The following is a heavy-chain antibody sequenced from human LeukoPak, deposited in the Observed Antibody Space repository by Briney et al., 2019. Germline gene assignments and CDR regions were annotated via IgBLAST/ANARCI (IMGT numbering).Heavy chain of an antibody. Sequence: GGSLRLSCAASGFIFSRYGMSWVRQAPGKGLEWVSAISGSGGTTYYADSVKGRFTISRDNSKNTLYLQINSLRAEDTAVYYCATEGKYSSSWYWGQGTLVTVSS. V-gene: IGHV3-23*01. J-gene: IGHJ4*02. CDR2: ISGSGGTT. CDR1: GFIFSRYG. CDR3: ATEGKYSSSWY. D-gene: IGHD6-13*01.